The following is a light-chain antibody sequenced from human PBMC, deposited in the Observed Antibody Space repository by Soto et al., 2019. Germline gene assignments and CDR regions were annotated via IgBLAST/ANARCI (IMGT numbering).Light chain of an antibody. V-gene: IGKV1-5*03. CDR3: QHYKSYSEA. CDR2: TAS. Sequence: DIQMTQSPSTLSGSVGDRVTITCRASQTISSWLAWYQQKPGKAPKLLIYTASTFKSGVPSRFSGSGSGTEFTLTIISLQPEDFATYYCQHYKSYSEAFGQGTKVELK. CDR1: QTISSW. J-gene: IGKJ1*01.